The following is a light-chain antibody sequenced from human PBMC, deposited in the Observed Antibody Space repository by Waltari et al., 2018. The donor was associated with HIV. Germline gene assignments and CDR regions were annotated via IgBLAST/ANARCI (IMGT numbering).Light chain of an antibody. J-gene: IGKJ1*01. CDR3: QQYRYSPWT. CDR1: HSVSSR. Sequence: DIQITQSPSTLSASVGDRVTITCRASHSVSSRVAWYQQKPGKAPKLLIYGASSLKSAVPSRFSGSGSGTEFTLTISGLQPDDFATYYCQQYRYSPWTFGQGTKVDI. CDR2: GAS. V-gene: IGKV1-5*03.